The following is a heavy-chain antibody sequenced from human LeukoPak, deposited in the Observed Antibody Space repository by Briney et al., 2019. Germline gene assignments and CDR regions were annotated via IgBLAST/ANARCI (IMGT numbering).Heavy chain of an antibody. CDR3: ARGYYDFWSGYFYYFDY. Sequence: SETLSLTCAVYGGSFSGYYWSWIRQPPGKGLEWIGEINHSGSTNYNPSLKSRVTISVDTSKNQFSLKLSSVTAADTAVYYCARGYYDFWSGYFYYFDYWGQGTLVTVSS. J-gene: IGHJ4*02. V-gene: IGHV4-34*01. CDR2: INHSGST. D-gene: IGHD3-3*01. CDR1: GGSFSGYY.